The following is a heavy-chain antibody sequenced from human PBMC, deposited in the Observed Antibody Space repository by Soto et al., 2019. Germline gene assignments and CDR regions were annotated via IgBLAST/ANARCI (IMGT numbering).Heavy chain of an antibody. Sequence: GASVKVSCKASGYTFTGYYMHWVRQAPGQGLEWMGWINPNSGGTNYAQKFQGRVTMTRDTSISTAYMELSRLRSDDTAVYYCARDRSIVVVPAAMGYWGQGXLVTVYS. J-gene: IGHJ4*02. CDR3: ARDRSIVVVPAAMGY. V-gene: IGHV1-2*02. CDR2: INPNSGGT. D-gene: IGHD2-2*01. CDR1: GYTFTGYY.